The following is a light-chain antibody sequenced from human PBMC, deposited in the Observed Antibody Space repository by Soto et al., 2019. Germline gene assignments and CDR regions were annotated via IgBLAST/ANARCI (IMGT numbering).Light chain of an antibody. CDR3: QQYHNSRT. Sequence: IVLTQSPGTLSLSPGERATLSCRASQIINSRSLAWYQQKPGQAPRLLISGISNRATGIPDRFSGSGSGADFTLTISRLEAEDFAGYYCQQYHNSRTFGQGTKVDIK. CDR1: QIINSRS. J-gene: IGKJ1*01. CDR2: GIS. V-gene: IGKV3-20*01.